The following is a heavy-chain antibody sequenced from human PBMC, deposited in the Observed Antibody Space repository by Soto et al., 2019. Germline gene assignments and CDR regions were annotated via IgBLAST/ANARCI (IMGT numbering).Heavy chain of an antibody. J-gene: IGHJ6*02. CDR1: GFTFDDYA. CDR3: GIGEYWYGMDV. Sequence: EVQLVESGGGLVQPGRSLRLSCAASGFTFDDYAMHWVRQAPGKGLEWVSGISWNSGSIGYADSVKGRFTISRDNAKNSLYLQMNSLIAEDTALYYCGIGEYWYGMDVWGQGTTVTVSS. CDR2: ISWNSGSI. V-gene: IGHV3-9*01. D-gene: IGHD3-10*01.